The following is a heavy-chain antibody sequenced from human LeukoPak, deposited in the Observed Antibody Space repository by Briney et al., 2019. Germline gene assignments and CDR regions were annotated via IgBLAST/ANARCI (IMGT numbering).Heavy chain of an antibody. CDR3: ARHGVWIAAAGTGYFQH. D-gene: IGHD6-13*01. J-gene: IGHJ1*01. Sequence: SETLSLTCTVSGGSISSSSYYWGWIRQPPGKGLEWIGSIYYSGSTYYNPSLKSRVTISVDTSKNQFSLKLSSVTAADTAVYYCARHGVWIAAAGTGYFQHWGQGTLVTVSS. CDR2: IYYSGST. CDR1: GGSISSSSYY. V-gene: IGHV4-39*07.